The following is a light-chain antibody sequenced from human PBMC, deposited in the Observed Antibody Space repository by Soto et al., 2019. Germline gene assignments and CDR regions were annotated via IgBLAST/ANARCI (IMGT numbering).Light chain of an antibody. Sequence: EIVMTQSPATLSVSPGERATLSCRASQSVGSKLAWYQQKPGQAPRLLIYGASTRATGIPARFSGSWYGTEFPLPSSRLQSEDFAIYYCQQYNNWPPITFGQGTRLEIK. CDR2: GAS. V-gene: IGKV3-15*01. CDR1: QSVGSK. J-gene: IGKJ5*01. CDR3: QQYNNWPPIT.